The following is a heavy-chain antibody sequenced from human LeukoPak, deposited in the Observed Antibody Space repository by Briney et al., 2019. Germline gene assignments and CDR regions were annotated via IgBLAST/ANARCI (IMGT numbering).Heavy chain of an antibody. D-gene: IGHD3-22*01. CDR1: GYTFTSYG. J-gene: IGHJ4*02. Sequence: PGASVKVSCKASGYTFTSYGISWVRQAPGQGLEWMGWISAYNGNTNYAQKLQGRVTMTTDTSTSTAYMELRSLRSDDTAVYYCARDIFHRYYDSSGYPLSSYYFDYWGQGTLVTVSS. CDR3: ARDIFHRYYDSSGYPLSSYYFDY. V-gene: IGHV1-18*01. CDR2: ISAYNGNT.